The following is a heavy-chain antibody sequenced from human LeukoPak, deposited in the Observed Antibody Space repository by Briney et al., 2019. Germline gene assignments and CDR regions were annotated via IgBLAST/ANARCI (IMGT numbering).Heavy chain of an antibody. CDR1: GFTFSSYA. D-gene: IGHD4-17*01. CDR3: VAAYGDRYYFDY. Sequence: GGSLRLSCAASGFTFSSYAMSWVRQAPGKGLEWVSAISGSAGSTYYADSVKGRFTISRDNSKNTLYLQMNSLRAEDTAVYYCVAAYGDRYYFDYWGQGTLVTVSS. V-gene: IGHV3-23*01. J-gene: IGHJ4*02. CDR2: ISGSAGST.